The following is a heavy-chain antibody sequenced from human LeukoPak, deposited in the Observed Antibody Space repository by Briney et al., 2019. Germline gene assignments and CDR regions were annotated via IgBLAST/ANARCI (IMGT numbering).Heavy chain of an antibody. Sequence: PSETLSLTCTVSGGSTSSYYWSWIRQPPGKGLEWIGYIYYSGSTNYNPSLKSRVTISVDTSKNQFSLKLSSVTAADTAVYYCARDLGYSYGSLYYYYYGMDVWGQGTTVTVSS. CDR3: ARDLGYSYGSLYYYYYGMDV. CDR1: GGSTSSYY. CDR2: IYYSGST. J-gene: IGHJ6*02. D-gene: IGHD5-18*01. V-gene: IGHV4-59*01.